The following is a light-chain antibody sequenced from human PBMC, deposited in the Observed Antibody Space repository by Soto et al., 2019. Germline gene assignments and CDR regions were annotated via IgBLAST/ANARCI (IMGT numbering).Light chain of an antibody. CDR3: QQYNDWPLT. Sequence: IQLTQSPSSLSASVGDRVTITCRASQTISSWLAWYQQKPGKAPKLLIYKASTLKSGVPSRFSDSGSGTEFSLTISSLQSEDSAVYYCQQYNDWPLTFGGGTKVDIK. V-gene: IGKV1-5*03. J-gene: IGKJ4*01. CDR2: KAS. CDR1: QTISSW.